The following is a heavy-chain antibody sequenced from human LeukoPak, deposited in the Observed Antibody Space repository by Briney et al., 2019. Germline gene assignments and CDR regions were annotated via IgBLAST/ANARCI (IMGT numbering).Heavy chain of an antibody. CDR1: GYSFTRFG. CDR2: INTDKDNT. V-gene: IGHV1-18*01. CDR3: ARDRRIAARRGAFDY. J-gene: IGHJ4*02. Sequence: GASVKVSCKASGYSFTRFGISWVRQVPGQGLEWMGWINTDKDNTRYAERFKNRLTMTIDTSTTTAYMELSRLRSDDTAVYYCARDRRIAARRGAFDYWGQGTLVTVSS. D-gene: IGHD6-6*01.